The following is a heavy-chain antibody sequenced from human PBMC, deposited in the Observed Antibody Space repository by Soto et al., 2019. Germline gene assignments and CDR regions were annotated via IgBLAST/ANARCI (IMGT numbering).Heavy chain of an antibody. D-gene: IGHD2-21*01. Sequence: QVQLVESGGGGVQPGRSLRLSCEATGFSFTTYGMHWVRQAPGKGLEWVAVIGYDGNNKYYADSVEGRFTISSDNSKNTVYLQMKSLRGDDTAVYYCARGGVTGIVGIFGRPLDIWGQGTVVTVSS. V-gene: IGHV3-33*01. CDR2: IGYDGNNK. J-gene: IGHJ3*02. CDR3: ARGGVTGIVGIFGRPLDI. CDR1: GFSFTTYG.